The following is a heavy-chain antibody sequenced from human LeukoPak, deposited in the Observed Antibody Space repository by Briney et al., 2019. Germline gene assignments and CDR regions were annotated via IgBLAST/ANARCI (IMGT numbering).Heavy chain of an antibody. Sequence: SETLSLTCTVSGGSIRSSTYYWAWIRQPPGKGLEWIGNIYYSGSTYYNPSLKSRVTISVDTSKNQFSLKLSSVIAADTAVYYCARRFSGDYGFPIHNCFDPWGQGTLVTVSS. CDR2: IYYSGST. D-gene: IGHD4/OR15-4a*01. V-gene: IGHV4-39*01. CDR1: GGSIRSSTYY. J-gene: IGHJ5*02. CDR3: ARRFSGDYGFPIHNCFDP.